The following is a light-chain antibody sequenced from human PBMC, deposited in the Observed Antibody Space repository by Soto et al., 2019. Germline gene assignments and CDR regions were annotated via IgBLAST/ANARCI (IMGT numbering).Light chain of an antibody. V-gene: IGKV1-27*01. CDR3: QQRSNWPPLT. CDR1: QGISNH. Sequence: DIQMTQSPSSLSASVGDRVTITCRASQGISNHLAWYQQQPGKLPKLLIYAASILQSGVPSRFSGSGSGTDFTLTISSLQPEDAGIYYCQQRSNWPPLTFGGGTKVEIK. J-gene: IGKJ4*01. CDR2: AAS.